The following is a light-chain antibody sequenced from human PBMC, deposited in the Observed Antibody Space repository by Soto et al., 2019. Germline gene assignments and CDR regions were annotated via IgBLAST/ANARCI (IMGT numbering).Light chain of an antibody. CDR1: QIVSSNY. J-gene: IGKJ1*01. CDR2: GAS. CDR3: QQYGSLSWT. Sequence: EIVMTHSPATLSVSPGERATLSCRASQIVSSNYLAWYQQKPGQAPRLLIYGASTRATGVPDRFSGSGSGTDFTLTISRLEPEDFAVYHCQQYGSLSWTFGQGTKVDIK. V-gene: IGKV3-20*01.